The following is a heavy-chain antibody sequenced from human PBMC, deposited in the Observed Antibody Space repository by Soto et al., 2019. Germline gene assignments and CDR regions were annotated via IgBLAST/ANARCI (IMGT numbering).Heavy chain of an antibody. J-gene: IGHJ4*02. V-gene: IGHV3-7*01. CDR2: MTADGSET. D-gene: IGHD1-7*01. CDR3: ARTRPGAYFDY. CDR1: QFTFSNFW. Sequence: GGSLRLSCAAFQFTFSNFWMSWVRQAPGKGLEWVANMTADGSETYYVDSVKGRFTLSRDNAKNSLHLQLNSLRVEDTAVYYCARTRPGAYFDYRGQGTLVTVSS.